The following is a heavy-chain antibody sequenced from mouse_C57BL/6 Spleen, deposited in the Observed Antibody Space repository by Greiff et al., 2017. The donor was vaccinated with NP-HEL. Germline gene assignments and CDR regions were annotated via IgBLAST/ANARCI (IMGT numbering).Heavy chain of an antibody. D-gene: IGHD2-4*01. CDR2: ISNGGGST. V-gene: IGHV5-12*01. CDR1: GFTFSDYY. CDR3: ARRPFYYDYDEGGAMDY. J-gene: IGHJ4*01. Sequence: EVKVVESGGGLVQPGGSLKLSCAASGFTFSDYYMYWVRQTPEKRLEWVAYISNGGGSTYYPDTVKGRFTISRDNAKNTLYLQMSRLKSEDTAMYYCARRPFYYDYDEGGAMDYWGQGTSVTVSS.